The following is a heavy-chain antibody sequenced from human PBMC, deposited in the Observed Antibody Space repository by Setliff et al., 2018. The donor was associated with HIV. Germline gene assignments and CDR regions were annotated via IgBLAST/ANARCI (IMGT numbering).Heavy chain of an antibody. CDR1: GGSITRTPYY. J-gene: IGHJ4*02. D-gene: IGHD3-10*01. Sequence: SETLSLTCTVSGGSITRTPYYWGWIRQPPGKGLEWIGSIYHTGITYDNPSLRSRVTISVDTSKNQISLRLSSVTAADTAVYYCARLSGGMVPNYWGQGTLVTVSS. CDR3: ARLSGGMVPNY. CDR2: IYHTGIT. V-gene: IGHV4-39*01.